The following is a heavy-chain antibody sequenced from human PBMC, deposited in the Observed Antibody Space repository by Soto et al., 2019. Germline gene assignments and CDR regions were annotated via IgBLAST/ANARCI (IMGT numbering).Heavy chain of an antibody. Sequence: SVGSLRLSCASYVFTFSSYGMHCVRHSPGKWLEWVAVISYDGSNKYYADSVKGRFTISRDNSKNTLYLQMNSLRAEDTAVYYCAKARNVLLRIEDCYFDYWGQGTLVTVPS. V-gene: IGHV3-30*18. D-gene: IGHD3-10*01. J-gene: IGHJ4*02. CDR2: ISYDGSNK. CDR3: AKARNVLLRIEDCYFDY. CDR1: VFTFSSYG.